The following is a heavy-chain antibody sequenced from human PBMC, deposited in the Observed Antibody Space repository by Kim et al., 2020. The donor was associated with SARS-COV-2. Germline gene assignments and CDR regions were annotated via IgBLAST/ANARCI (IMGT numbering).Heavy chain of an antibody. CDR1: GFTFSNAW. V-gene: IGHV3-15*01. CDR3: TTDFYDSSGYYYEERLLRGWTFDY. CDR2: IKSKTDGGTT. Sequence: GGSLRLSCAASGFTFSNAWMSWVRQAPGKGLEWVGRIKSKTDGGTTDYAAPVKGRFTISRDDSKNTLYLQMNSLKTEDTAVYYCTTDFYDSSGYYYEERLLRGWTFDYWGQGTLVTVSS. D-gene: IGHD3-22*01. J-gene: IGHJ4*02.